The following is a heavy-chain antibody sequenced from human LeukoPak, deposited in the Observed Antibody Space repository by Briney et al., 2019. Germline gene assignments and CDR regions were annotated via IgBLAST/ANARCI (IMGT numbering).Heavy chain of an antibody. Sequence: GGSLRLSCAASGFTFSSYWMSWVRQAPGKGLEWVSYISSSSSTIYYADSVKGRFTISRDNAKNSLYLQMNSLRDEDTAVYYCARTYSSGWYSYYFDYWGQGTLVTVSS. D-gene: IGHD6-19*01. CDR2: ISSSSSTI. J-gene: IGHJ4*02. CDR3: ARTYSSGWYSYYFDY. V-gene: IGHV3-48*02. CDR1: GFTFSSYW.